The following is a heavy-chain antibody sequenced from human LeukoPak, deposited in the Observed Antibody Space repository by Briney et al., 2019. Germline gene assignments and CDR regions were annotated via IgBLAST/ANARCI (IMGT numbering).Heavy chain of an antibody. CDR2: ISDSGGST. J-gene: IGHJ4*02. CDR3: AKDTSIGRYCTNGVCSPFHY. CDR1: GFTFSSYA. V-gene: IGHV3-23*01. D-gene: IGHD2-8*01. Sequence: PGGSLRLSCAASGFTFSSYAMSWVRQAPGKGLEWVSAISDSGGSTYDADSVKGRFTISRDNSKNTLYLQMNSLRAEDTAVYYCAKDTSIGRYCTNGVCSPFHYWGQGTLVTVSS.